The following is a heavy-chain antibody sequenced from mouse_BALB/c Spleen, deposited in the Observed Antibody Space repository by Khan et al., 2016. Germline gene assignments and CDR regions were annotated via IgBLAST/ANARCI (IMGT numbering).Heavy chain of an antibody. Sequence: VQLKQSGPGLVKPSQSLSLTCSVTGYSITSGYYWNWIRQFPGNKLEWMGYISYDGSNNYNPSLKNRISITRDTSKNQFFLKLNSVTTEDTATYYCATYGNYEGVAYWGQGTLVTVSA. CDR3: ATYGNYEGVAY. CDR1: GYSITSGYY. J-gene: IGHJ3*01. CDR2: ISYDGSN. V-gene: IGHV3-6*02. D-gene: IGHD2-1*01.